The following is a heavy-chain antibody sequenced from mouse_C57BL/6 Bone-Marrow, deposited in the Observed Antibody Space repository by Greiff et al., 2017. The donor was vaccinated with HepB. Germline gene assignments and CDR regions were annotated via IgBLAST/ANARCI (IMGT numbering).Heavy chain of an antibody. D-gene: IGHD1-1*01. Sequence: QVQLQQSGAELMKPGASVKLSCKATGYTFTGYWIAWVKQRPGHGLEWIGEILPGSGSTNYNEKFKGKATFTADTSSNTAYMQLSSLTTEDSAIDYSARELFITTVVGYWYFDVWGTGTTVTVSS. V-gene: IGHV1-9*01. CDR1: GYTFTGYW. CDR3: ARELFITTVVGYWYFDV. CDR2: ILPGSGST. J-gene: IGHJ1*03.